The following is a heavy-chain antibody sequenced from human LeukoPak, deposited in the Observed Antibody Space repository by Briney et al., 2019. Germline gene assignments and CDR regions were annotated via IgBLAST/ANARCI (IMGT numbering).Heavy chain of an antibody. J-gene: IGHJ4*02. V-gene: IGHV4-34*01. CDR3: ARRYYDFWSGYYDY. CDR2: INHSGST. CDR1: GGSFSGYY. D-gene: IGHD3-3*01. Sequence: SPSETLSLTCAVYGGSFSGYYWSWIRQPPGKGLEWIGEINHSGSTNYNPSLKSRVTISVDTSKNQFSLKLSSVTAADTAVYYCARRYYDFWSGYYDYWGQGTLVTVSS.